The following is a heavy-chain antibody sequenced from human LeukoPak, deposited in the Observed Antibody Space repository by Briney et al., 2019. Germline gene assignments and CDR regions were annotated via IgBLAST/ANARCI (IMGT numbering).Heavy chain of an antibody. D-gene: IGHD3-16*01. Sequence: ASVKVSCKASGGTFSSYATSWVRQAPGQGLEWMGGIIPIFGTANYAQKFQGRVTITADESTSTAYMELSSLRSEDTAVYYCARDSRDLGGTNDYWGQGTLVTVSS. V-gene: IGHV1-69*13. CDR2: IIPIFGTA. J-gene: IGHJ4*02. CDR1: GGTFSSYA. CDR3: ARDSRDLGGTNDY.